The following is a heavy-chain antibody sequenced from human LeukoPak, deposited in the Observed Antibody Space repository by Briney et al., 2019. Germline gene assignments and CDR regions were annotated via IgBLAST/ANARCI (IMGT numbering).Heavy chain of an antibody. V-gene: IGHV3-9*03. CDR3: AKDNNYGSVRVFAGFDY. D-gene: IGHD3-10*01. CDR1: GFAFDDYA. CDR2: ISWDSGSI. Sequence: PGGSLRLSCEASGFAFDDYAMHWVRQAPGKGLEWVSSISWDSGSITYADSVKGRFSISRDNAKKSLYLLINSLRAEDMALYYCAKDNNYGSVRVFAGFDYWGQGTLLTVSS. J-gene: IGHJ4*02.